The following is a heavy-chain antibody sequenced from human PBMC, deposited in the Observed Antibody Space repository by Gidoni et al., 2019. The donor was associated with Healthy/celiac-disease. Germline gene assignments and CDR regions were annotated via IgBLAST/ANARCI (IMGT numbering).Heavy chain of an antibody. J-gene: IGHJ4*02. V-gene: IGHV4-34*01. CDR2: ITHSRST. D-gene: IGHD3-10*01. CDR3: ARAGRYGSGSYYNAALMPAGY. CDR1: GGSFGGYY. Sequence: QVQLQQWGAGLLKPSETLSLTCAVHGGSFGGYYWMRVRQPPGKGLEWIGEITHSRSTNYTPSLKSRVTISVDTSKNQFSLKLSSVTAADTAVYYCARAGRYGSGSYYNAALMPAGYWGQGTLVTVSS.